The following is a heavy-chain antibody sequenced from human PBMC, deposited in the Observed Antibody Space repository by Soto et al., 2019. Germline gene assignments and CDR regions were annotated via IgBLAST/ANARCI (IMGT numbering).Heavy chain of an antibody. CDR2: IYTSGST. J-gene: IGHJ6*04. V-gene: IGHV4-4*07. CDR1: GGSISSYY. CDR3: ASRSSWSSSRISLPPRASCSCYSGMGV. D-gene: IGHD6-13*01. Sequence: PSETLSLTCTVSGGSISSYYWSWIRQPAGKGLEWIGRIYTSGSTNYNPSLKSRVTMSVDTSKNQFSLKLSSVTAADTAVYYCASRSSWSSSRISLPPRASCSCYSGMGVWGKGNTGTVSS.